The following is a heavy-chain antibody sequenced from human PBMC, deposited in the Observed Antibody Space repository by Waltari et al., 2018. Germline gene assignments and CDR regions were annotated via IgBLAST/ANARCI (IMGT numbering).Heavy chain of an antibody. Sequence: EVQLVESGGGLVQPGGSLRLSCAASGFTFSSYAMIWVRQAPGKGWEWVSAISGSGGSTYDADSVKGRFTISRDNSKNTLYLQMNSLRAEDTAVYYCAKALDRYSGYDFDYWGQGTLVTVSS. D-gene: IGHD5-12*01. J-gene: IGHJ4*02. CDR3: AKALDRYSGYDFDY. V-gene: IGHV3-23*04. CDR1: GFTFSSYA. CDR2: ISGSGGST.